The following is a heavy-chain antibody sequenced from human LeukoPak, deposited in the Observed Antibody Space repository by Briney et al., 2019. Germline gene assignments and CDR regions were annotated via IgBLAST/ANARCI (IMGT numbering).Heavy chain of an antibody. CDR3: ARAPTRGIRRGYSGYEFDY. CDR1: GGSISSSSYY. Sequence: SETLSLTCTVSGGSISSSSYYWGWIRQPPGKGLEWIGRIYYSGSTNYNPSLKSRVTISVDTSKNQFSLKLSSVTAADTAVYYCARAPTRGIRRGYSGYEFDYWGQGTLVTVSS. D-gene: IGHD5-12*01. V-gene: IGHV4-39*07. CDR2: IYYSGST. J-gene: IGHJ4*02.